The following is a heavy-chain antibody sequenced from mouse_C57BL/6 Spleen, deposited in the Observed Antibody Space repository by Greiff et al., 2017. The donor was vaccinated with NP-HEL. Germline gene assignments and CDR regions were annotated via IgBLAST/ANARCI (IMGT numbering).Heavy chain of an antibody. Sequence: DVKLQESGPGLVKPSQSLSLTCSVTGYSITSGYYWNWIRQFPGNKLEWMGYISYDGSNNYNPSLKNRISITRDTSKNQFFLKLNSVTTEDTATYYCARGEGYDYDGFAYWGQGTLVTVSA. CDR1: GYSITSGYY. D-gene: IGHD2-4*01. V-gene: IGHV3-6*01. J-gene: IGHJ3*01. CDR2: ISYDGSN. CDR3: ARGEGYDYDGFAY.